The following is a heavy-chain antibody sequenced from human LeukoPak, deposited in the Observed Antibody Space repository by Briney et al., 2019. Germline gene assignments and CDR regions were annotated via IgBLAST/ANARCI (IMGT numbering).Heavy chain of an antibody. Sequence: PSETLSLTCTVSGGSIRSYYWSWIRQPPGKGLEWIGYIYYSGSTNYNPSLKSRATISVDTSKNQFSLKLSSVTAADTAVYYCARAVYCSSTSCYLKGVTNWFDPWGQGTLVTVSS. J-gene: IGHJ5*02. CDR1: GGSIRSYY. V-gene: IGHV4-59*01. D-gene: IGHD2-2*01. CDR2: IYYSGST. CDR3: ARAVYCSSTSCYLKGVTNWFDP.